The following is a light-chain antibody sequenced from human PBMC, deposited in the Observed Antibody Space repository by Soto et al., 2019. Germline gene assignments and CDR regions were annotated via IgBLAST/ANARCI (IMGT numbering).Light chain of an antibody. CDR3: QQYGNSVFT. CDR1: QSVSSNK. V-gene: IGKV3-20*01. J-gene: IGKJ2*01. Sequence: EIVLTQSPGTLSLSPGERATLSCRANQSVSSNKLAWFQQKPGQAPRLLIYVASIRASGIPDRFSGSGSGTDFTLTISRLEPEDVAVYYCQQYGNSVFTFGQGTKLEIK. CDR2: VAS.